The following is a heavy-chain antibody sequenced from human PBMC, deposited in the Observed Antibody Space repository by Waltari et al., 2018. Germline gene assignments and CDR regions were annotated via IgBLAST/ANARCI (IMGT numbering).Heavy chain of an antibody. V-gene: IGHV4-59*02. CDR2: IYYSGGS. Sequence: QVQLQESGRGLVKPSETLSLTCGLSGLSVNAYYWSWIRQSPGKGLGLIGNIYYSGGSNYTPSLKSRVTMSVDTSKHQFSLMLKSMTAADTAVYYCARVNFWSNNYNVAMDVWGQGTTVTVSS. D-gene: IGHD3-3*01. CDR3: ARVNFWSNNYNVAMDV. CDR1: GLSVNAYY. J-gene: IGHJ6*02.